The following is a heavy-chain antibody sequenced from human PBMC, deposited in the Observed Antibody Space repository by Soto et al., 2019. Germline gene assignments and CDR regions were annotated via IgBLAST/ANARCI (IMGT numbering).Heavy chain of an antibody. J-gene: IGHJ6*02. CDR3: ARPLRDRNYYYGMAV. Sequence: QVQLVQSGAEMQQPGASVRVSCKASGGTFSKYAFSWVRQAPGQGLEWLGGTIPMFGTPNYAQKFQGRVVISPDESTATVYMELSSLRAEDTAVYFCARPLRDRNYYYGMAVWGQGTTVTVSS. CDR2: TIPMFGTP. CDR1: GGTFSKYA. D-gene: IGHD3-22*01. V-gene: IGHV1-69*01.